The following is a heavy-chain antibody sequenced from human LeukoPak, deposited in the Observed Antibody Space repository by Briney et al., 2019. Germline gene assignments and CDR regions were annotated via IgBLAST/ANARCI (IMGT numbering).Heavy chain of an antibody. CDR2: IYPGDSDT. D-gene: IGHD6-19*01. V-gene: IGHV5-51*01. J-gene: IGHJ4*02. CDR3: ARSLNYGRGSSGWLGLFDY. CDR1: GYSFTSYW. Sequence: GESLQISCKGSGYSFTSYWIGWVRQMPGKGLEWMGIIYPGDSDTRYSPSFQGQVTISADKSISTAYLQWSSLKASDTAMYYCARSLNYGRGSSGWLGLFDYWGQGTLVTVSS.